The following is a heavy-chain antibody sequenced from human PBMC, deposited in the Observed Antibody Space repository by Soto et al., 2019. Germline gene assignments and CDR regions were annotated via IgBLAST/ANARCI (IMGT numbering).Heavy chain of an antibody. V-gene: IGHV4-34*01. J-gene: IGHJ6*03. CDR2: INHSGRT. CDR1: GVSFSGYY. D-gene: IGHD3-3*01. CDR3: ACGIFGLVIIPYSYYYMDV. Sequence: QVQPQQWGAGLLKSSETLSPTCAVYGVSFSGYYWSWIRQPPGKGLEWIGEINHSGRTNYNPSLNSRVTISVGTSKNQFSQKLSSLTAADTAVYFCACGIFGLVIIPYSYYYMDVWGKGTTVTVSS.